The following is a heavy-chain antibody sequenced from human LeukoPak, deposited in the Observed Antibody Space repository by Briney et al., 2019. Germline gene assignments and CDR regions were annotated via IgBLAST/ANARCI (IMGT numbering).Heavy chain of an antibody. Sequence: SETLSLTCTVSGASISSGDYYWSWIRQPPGKGLEWIGYIYYSGTTYYNPSLKSRVTRSVDTSKIQLSLKLSPVTAADTAVYYGPRVGRYYDSSGYYYYYYYYMDVWGKGTTVTVSS. CDR2: IYYSGTT. V-gene: IGHV4-30-4*08. CDR1: GASISSGDYY. CDR3: PRVGRYYDSSGYYYYYYYYMDV. D-gene: IGHD3-22*01. J-gene: IGHJ6*03.